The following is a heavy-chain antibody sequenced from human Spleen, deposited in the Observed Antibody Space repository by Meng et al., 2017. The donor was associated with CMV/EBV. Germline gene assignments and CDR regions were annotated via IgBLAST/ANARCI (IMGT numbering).Heavy chain of an antibody. CDR2: IRQDGSEE. D-gene: IGHD5-18*01. J-gene: IGHJ4*02. CDR1: GFTFSSYW. V-gene: IGHV3-7*01. Sequence: AASGFTFSSYWMSWVRQAPGKGLEWVANIRQDGSEEYYVDSVKGRFTISRDNAKNSLYLQMNSLTAEDTAVYYCASRLGSPAMADGYWGQGTLVTVSS. CDR3: ASRLGSPAMADGY.